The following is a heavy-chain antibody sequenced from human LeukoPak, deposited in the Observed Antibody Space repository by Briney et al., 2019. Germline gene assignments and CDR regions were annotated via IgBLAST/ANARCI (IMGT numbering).Heavy chain of an antibody. V-gene: IGHV4-30-4*01. CDR1: GGSISSGDYY. CDR3: ARGGPWIVVVPAGDYNWFDP. D-gene: IGHD2-2*01. Sequence: SETLSLTCTVSGGSISSGDYYWSWIRQPPGKGLEWLGYIYYSGSTYYNPSLKSRVTISVDTSKNQFSLKLSSVTAADTAVYYCARGGPWIVVVPAGDYNWFDPWGQGTLVTVSS. J-gene: IGHJ5*02. CDR2: IYYSGST.